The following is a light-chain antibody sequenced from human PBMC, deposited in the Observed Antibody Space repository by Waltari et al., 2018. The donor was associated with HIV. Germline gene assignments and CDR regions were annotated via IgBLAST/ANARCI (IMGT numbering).Light chain of an antibody. V-gene: IGKV2-28*01. CDR3: MQGLAPPT. CDR2: SGS. J-gene: IGKJ5*01. Sequence: DTVMTQSPLSLPVTPGEPASISCRSSQSPLHDNEYNHSYWYEQPPGQSPQLLFYSGSRRTSVAPIRFISSGSSVDSPLKIRIVAADDVVVYCCMQGLAPPTFGQGTRLEIK. CDR1: QSPLHDNEYNH.